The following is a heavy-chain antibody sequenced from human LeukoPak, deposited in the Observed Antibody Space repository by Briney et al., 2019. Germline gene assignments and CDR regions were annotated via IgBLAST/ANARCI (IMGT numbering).Heavy chain of an antibody. V-gene: IGHV1-8*03. Sequence: ASVKVSCKASGYTFTSYDINRVRQATGQGLEWMGWMNPNSGNTGYAQKFQGRVTITRKTSISTAYMELSSLRSEDTAVYYCARAPPRKGDTVPFDYWGQGTLVTVSS. CDR2: MNPNSGNT. CDR1: GYTFTSYD. CDR3: ARAPPRKGDTVPFDY. J-gene: IGHJ4*02.